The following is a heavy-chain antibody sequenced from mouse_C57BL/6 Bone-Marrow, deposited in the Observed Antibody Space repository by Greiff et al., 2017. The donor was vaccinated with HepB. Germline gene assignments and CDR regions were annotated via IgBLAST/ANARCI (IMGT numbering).Heavy chain of an antibody. CDR3: ARVDTTVVEYFDY. J-gene: IGHJ2*01. CDR1: GYSITSGYY. V-gene: IGHV3-6*01. CDR2: ISYDGSN. Sequence: EVKLVESGPGLVKPSQSLSLTCSVTGYSITSGYYWNWIRQFPGNKLEWMGYISYDGSNNYNPSLKNRISITRDTSKNQFFLKLNSVTTEDTATYYCARVDTTVVEYFDYWGQGTTLTVSS. D-gene: IGHD1-1*01.